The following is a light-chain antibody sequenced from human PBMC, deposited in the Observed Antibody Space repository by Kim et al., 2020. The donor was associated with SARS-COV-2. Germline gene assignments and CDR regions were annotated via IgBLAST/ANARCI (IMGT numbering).Light chain of an antibody. Sequence: EIVLTQSPGPLSLSPGERVSLSCRASQTIANNYLAWYQQKAGQAPRVRIYAASSRATGVPERFSGSGSGTDFTLTISRLEPEDFAVYYCQHYGPLSFTFGRGTRLEIK. V-gene: IGKV3-20*01. J-gene: IGKJ5*01. CDR3: QHYGPLSFT. CDR2: AAS. CDR1: QTIANNY.